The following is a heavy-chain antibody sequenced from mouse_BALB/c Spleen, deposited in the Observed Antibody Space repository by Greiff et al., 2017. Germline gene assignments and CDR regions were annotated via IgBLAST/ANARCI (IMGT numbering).Heavy chain of an antibody. CDR1: GFTFSSYG. V-gene: IGHV5-6*01. CDR3: ARHGVYGNYYFDY. CDR2: ISSGGSYT. Sequence: EVQLVESGGDLVKPGGSLKLSCAASGFTFSSYGMSWVRQTPDKRLEWVATISSGGSYTYYPDSVKGRFTISRDNAKNTLYLQMSSLKSEDTAMYYCARHGVYGNYYFDYWGQGTTLTVSS. J-gene: IGHJ2*01. D-gene: IGHD2-1*01.